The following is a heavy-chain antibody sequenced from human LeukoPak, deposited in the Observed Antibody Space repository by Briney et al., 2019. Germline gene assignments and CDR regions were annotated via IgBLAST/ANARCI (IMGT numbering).Heavy chain of an antibody. Sequence: PGGSLRLSCAASGFTFSTYTMHWVRQAPGKGLEWVAVISYDGSNKYYADSVKGRFTISRDNSKNTLYLQMNSPRAEDTAVYYCARRGSSGCFDYWGQGTLVTVSS. J-gene: IGHJ4*02. CDR3: ARRGSSGCFDY. CDR1: GFTFSTYT. D-gene: IGHD6-19*01. CDR2: ISYDGSNK. V-gene: IGHV3-30-3*01.